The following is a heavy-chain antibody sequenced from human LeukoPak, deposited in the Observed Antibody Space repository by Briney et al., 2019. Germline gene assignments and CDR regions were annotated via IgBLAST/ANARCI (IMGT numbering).Heavy chain of an antibody. V-gene: IGHV3-23*01. CDR2: ISGSGGNT. CDR1: GFTFSSYA. CDR3: AKECGLRNAYLDY. D-gene: IGHD4-11*01. J-gene: IGHJ4*02. Sequence: AGGSLRLSCAASGFTFSSYAMSWVRQAPGKGLEWVSVISGSGGNTYYADSVKGRFTISRDNSKNTLYLQLNSLRTEDTAVYYCAKECGLRNAYLDYWGQGTLVTVSS.